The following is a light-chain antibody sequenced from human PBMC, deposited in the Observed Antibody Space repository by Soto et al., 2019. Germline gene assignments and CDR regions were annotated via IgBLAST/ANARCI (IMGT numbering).Light chain of an antibody. CDR2: AAS. Sequence: DIQMTHSPSSLSASVLYIVTITFRASQSISSYLNLYQQKPGKAPKLLIYAASSLQSGVPSRFSGSGSGTDFTLTISSLQPEDFATYYCQKSYSTPINFGQGTRLEIK. CDR3: QKSYSTPIN. V-gene: IGKV1-39*01. J-gene: IGKJ5*01. CDR1: QSISSY.